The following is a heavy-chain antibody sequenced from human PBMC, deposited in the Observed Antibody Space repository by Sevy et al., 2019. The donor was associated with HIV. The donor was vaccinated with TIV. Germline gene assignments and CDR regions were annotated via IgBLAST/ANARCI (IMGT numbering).Heavy chain of an antibody. CDR2: ISAYNGNT. J-gene: IGHJ6*02. V-gene: IGHV1-18*01. Sequence: ASVKVSCKASGYTFTSYGISWVRQAPGQGLEWMGWISAYNGNTNYAQKLQGRVTMTTDTSTSTAYMELRSLRSDDTAVYYCARDLLRSTGYYYGMHVWGQGTTVTVSS. CDR1: GYTFTSYG. CDR3: ARDLLRSTGYYYGMHV. D-gene: IGHD2-21*01.